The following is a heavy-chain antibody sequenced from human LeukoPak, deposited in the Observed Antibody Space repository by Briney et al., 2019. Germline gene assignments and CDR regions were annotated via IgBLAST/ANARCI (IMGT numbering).Heavy chain of an antibody. D-gene: IGHD3-9*01. CDR1: GYTFTSYG. V-gene: IGHV1-18*01. J-gene: IGHJ3*02. Sequence: GASVKVSCKASGYTFTSYGISWVRQAPGQGLEWMGWFSAYNGNTNYAQKLQGRVTMTTDTSTSTAYMELRSLRSDDTAVYYCAREARVLRYFDWLLWGDAFDIWGQGTMVTVSS. CDR2: FSAYNGNT. CDR3: AREARVLRYFDWLLWGDAFDI.